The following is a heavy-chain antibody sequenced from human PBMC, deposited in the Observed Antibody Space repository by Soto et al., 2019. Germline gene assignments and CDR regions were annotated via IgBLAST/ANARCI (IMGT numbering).Heavy chain of an antibody. CDR3: ARVDSGSGSYYGDY. D-gene: IGHD3-10*01. J-gene: IGHJ4*02. Sequence: QVQLQESGPGLVQPSQTLSLTCTVSGGSISSGDCYWSWIRQPPGKGLEWICYIYFSGSTYYNPSLKSRVPISVDTSKNQFSLKLSSVTAADTAVYYCARVDSGSGSYYGDYWGQGTLVTVSS. CDR1: GGSISSGDCY. V-gene: IGHV4-30-4*01. CDR2: IYFSGST.